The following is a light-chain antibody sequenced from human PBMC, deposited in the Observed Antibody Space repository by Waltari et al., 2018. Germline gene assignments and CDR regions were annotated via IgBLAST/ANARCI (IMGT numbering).Light chain of an antibody. Sequence: QSALTQPASVSGSPGQSISISCTGTNSDVGYYNFVSWYQQHPGKAPKLMIYEVSNRPSGVSNRFSGSKSGNTASLTISGLQAEDEADYCCSSYRSSSTLFVFGTGTKVTVL. CDR3: SSYRSSSTLFV. CDR1: NSDVGYYNF. CDR2: EVS. V-gene: IGLV2-14*01. J-gene: IGLJ1*01.